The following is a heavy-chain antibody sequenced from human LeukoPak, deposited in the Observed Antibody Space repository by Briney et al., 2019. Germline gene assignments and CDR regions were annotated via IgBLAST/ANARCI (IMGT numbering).Heavy chain of an antibody. Sequence: ASVKVSCKASGFTFTSSAMQWVRQARGQRLEWIGWIVVGSGNTNYAQKFQERVTITRDMSTSTAYMELSSLRSEDTAVYYCAADRLREEDAFDIWGQGTMVTVSS. CDR2: IVVGSGNT. J-gene: IGHJ3*02. D-gene: IGHD3-16*01. CDR1: GFTFTSSA. CDR3: AADRLREEDAFDI. V-gene: IGHV1-58*02.